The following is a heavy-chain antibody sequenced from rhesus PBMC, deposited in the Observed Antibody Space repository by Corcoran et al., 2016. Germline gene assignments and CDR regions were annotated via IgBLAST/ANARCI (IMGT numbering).Heavy chain of an antibody. CDR1: GGPISSYW. V-gene: IGHV4-147*01. Sequence: QVQLQESGPGVVKPSETLSLTCGVSGGPISSYWWDWIGQPPGKGLEWIGPIYGGSGSTSYNPSLKSRVTISSATSKNQLSLKLSSVTAADTAVYYCAKYSSSSFDYWGQGVLVTVSS. CDR2: IYGGSGST. CDR3: AKYSSSSFDY. J-gene: IGHJ4*01. D-gene: IGHD6-43*01.